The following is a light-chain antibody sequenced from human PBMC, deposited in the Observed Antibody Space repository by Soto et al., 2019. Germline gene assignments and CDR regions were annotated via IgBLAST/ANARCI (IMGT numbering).Light chain of an antibody. CDR3: SPFKGTYTFL. CDR1: YSDIGAYNY. V-gene: IGLV2-8*01. CDR2: EVS. Sequence: SALTPPPSASGSPGQSVTIPCTGTYSDIGAYNYVSWYQQRPGEAPKLIIYEVSKRPSGVPDRIFASKSGSTASLTVSGLQADDEANYYYSPFKGTYTFLCGTGPNVTGL. J-gene: IGLJ1*01.